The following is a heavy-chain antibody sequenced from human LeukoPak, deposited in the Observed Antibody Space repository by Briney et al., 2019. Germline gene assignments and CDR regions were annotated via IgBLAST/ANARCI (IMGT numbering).Heavy chain of an antibody. Sequence: PGGSLRLSCAASEFSVGSNYMTWVRQAPGKGLEWVSLIYSGGSTYYADSVKGRFTISRDNSKNTLYLQMNSLRAEDTALYYCARELSGWYQGGFYFDYWGQGTLVTVSS. CDR1: EFSVGSNY. V-gene: IGHV3-66*01. D-gene: IGHD6-19*01. J-gene: IGHJ4*02. CDR2: IYSGGST. CDR3: ARELSGWYQGGFYFDY.